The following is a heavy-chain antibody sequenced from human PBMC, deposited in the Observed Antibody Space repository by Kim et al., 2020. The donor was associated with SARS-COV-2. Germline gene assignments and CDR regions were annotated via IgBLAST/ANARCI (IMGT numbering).Heavy chain of an antibody. Sequence: GGSLRLSCAASGFTFSDYYMSWIRQAPGKGLEWVSYISSSSSYTNYADSVKGRFTISRDNAKNSLYLQMNSLRAEDTAVYYCARVGVVLMVYAAFDYWGQGTLVTVSS. CDR3: ARVGVVLMVYAAFDY. V-gene: IGHV3-11*06. D-gene: IGHD2-8*01. CDR2: ISSSSSYT. CDR1: GFTFSDYY. J-gene: IGHJ4*02.